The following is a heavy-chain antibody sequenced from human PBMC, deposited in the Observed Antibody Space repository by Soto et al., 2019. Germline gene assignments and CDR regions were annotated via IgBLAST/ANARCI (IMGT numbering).Heavy chain of an antibody. D-gene: IGHD1-26*01. CDR2: IRSKANSYAT. J-gene: IGHJ4*02. Sequence: GGSLRLSCAASGFTFSGSAMHWVRQASGKGLEWVGRIRSKANSYATAYAASVKGRFTISRDDSKNTAYLQMNNLKTDDTAVYYCTRRSAGRSGSYDTVDYWGQGTLVTVSS. CDR1: GFTFSGSA. CDR3: TRRSAGRSGSYDTVDY. V-gene: IGHV3-73*01.